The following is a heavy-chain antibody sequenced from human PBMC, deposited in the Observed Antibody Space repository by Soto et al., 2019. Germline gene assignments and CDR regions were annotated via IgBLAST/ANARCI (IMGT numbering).Heavy chain of an antibody. Sequence: PXGSLRLSFVGTGLNFDDFAVHWVRQAPGKGLEWVSGITWNSRVLAYADSVKGRFTISRDNARNSLYLQMDSLRDEDTALYYCAKARYAFWSPYYFDSCGQGTLVTVSS. CDR1: GLNFDDFA. V-gene: IGHV3-9*01. CDR3: AKARYAFWSPYYFDS. CDR2: ITWNSRVL. J-gene: IGHJ4*02. D-gene: IGHD3-3*01.